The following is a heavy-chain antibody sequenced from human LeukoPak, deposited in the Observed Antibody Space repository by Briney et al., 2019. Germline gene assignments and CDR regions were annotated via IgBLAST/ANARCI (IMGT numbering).Heavy chain of an antibody. V-gene: IGHV4-34*01. CDR2: INHSGST. D-gene: IGHD3-10*01. CDR1: GWSFSGYY. J-gene: IGHJ5*02. CDR3: SRREGYYYGTVSYYWFDP. Sequence: TSETLSLTCSGYGWSFSGYYWMWIPQPPGKGLEGIVKINHSGSTNYNTSLKSRVMISVDTSKNEFSLQRSSVIAAATAWYCCSRREGYYYGTVSYYWFDPWGQGTLVTVSS.